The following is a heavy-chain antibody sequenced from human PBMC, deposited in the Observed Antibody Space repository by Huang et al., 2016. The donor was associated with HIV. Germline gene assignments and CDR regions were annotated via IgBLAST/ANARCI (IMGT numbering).Heavy chain of an antibody. J-gene: IGHJ3*02. D-gene: IGHD3-22*01. CDR3: ARHFSYYDSSGYTPWDAFDI. CDR2: IYYSGST. V-gene: IGHV4-39*01. CDR1: GGSITSSSYY. Sequence: QLQLQGSGPGLVKPSETLSLTCTVSGGSITSSSYYWGWIRQPPGKGLEWVVSIYYSGSTDYNPSLKSRGTVSVDTSKNQFSLKLSSVTAADTAVYYCARHFSYYDSSGYTPWDAFDIWGQGTMVTVSS.